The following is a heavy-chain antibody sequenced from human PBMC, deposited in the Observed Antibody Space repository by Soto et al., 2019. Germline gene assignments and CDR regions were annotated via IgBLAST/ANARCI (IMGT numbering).Heavy chain of an antibody. CDR2: ISGSSTYI. D-gene: IGHD6-19*01. V-gene: IGHV3-21*01. Sequence: EVQLVESGGGLVKPGESLRVSCAASGFTFSYYSLHWVRQAPGKGLEWVSSISGSSTYIYYADRVKGRFTISRDNAKNSLYLRMDSLRAEATAVYYCARGDGTGLSNSGWSPRYWGQGTLVTVSS. CDR1: GFTFSYYS. J-gene: IGHJ4*02. CDR3: ARGDGTGLSNSGWSPRY.